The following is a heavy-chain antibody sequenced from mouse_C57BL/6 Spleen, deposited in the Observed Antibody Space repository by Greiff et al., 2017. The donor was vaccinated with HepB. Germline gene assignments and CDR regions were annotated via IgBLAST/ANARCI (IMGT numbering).Heavy chain of an antibody. V-gene: IGHV1-26*01. CDR3: ARGGSHFDY. D-gene: IGHD1-1*01. Sequence: EVQLQQSGPELVKPGASVKISCKGSGYTFTDYYMNWVKQSHGKSLEWIGDINPNNGGTSYNQKFKGKATLTVDKSSSTAYMELRSLTSEDSAVYYCARGGSHFDYWGQGTTLTVSS. CDR2: INPNNGGT. CDR1: GYTFTDYY. J-gene: IGHJ2*01.